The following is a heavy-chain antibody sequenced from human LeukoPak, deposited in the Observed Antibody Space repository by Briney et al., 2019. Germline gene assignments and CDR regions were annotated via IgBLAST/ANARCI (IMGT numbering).Heavy chain of an antibody. CDR1: GGSFSGYY. CDR3: ARGLVMIVVSTAYFYYYGMDV. D-gene: IGHD3-22*01. V-gene: IGHV4-34*01. CDR2: INHSGST. J-gene: IGHJ6*02. Sequence: ASETLSLTCAVYGGSFSGYYWSWIRQPPGKGLEWMGEINHSGSTNYNPSLKSRVTISVDTSKNQFSLKLSSVTAADTAVYYCARGLVMIVVSTAYFYYYGMDVWGQGTTVTVSS.